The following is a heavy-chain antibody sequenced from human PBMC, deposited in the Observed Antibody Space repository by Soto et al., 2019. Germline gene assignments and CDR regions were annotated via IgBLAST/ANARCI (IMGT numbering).Heavy chain of an antibody. CDR3: ARELFIRDKYQLPSYYYGMDV. V-gene: IGHV4-31*03. D-gene: IGHD2-2*01. CDR2: IYYSGST. CDR1: GGSISSGGYY. J-gene: IGHJ6*02. Sequence: SETLSLTCTVSGGSISSGGYYWSWIRQHPGKGLEWIGYIYYSGSTYYNPSLKSRVTISVDTSKNQFSLKLSSVTAADTAVYYCARELFIRDKYQLPSYYYGMDVWGQGTTVTVSS.